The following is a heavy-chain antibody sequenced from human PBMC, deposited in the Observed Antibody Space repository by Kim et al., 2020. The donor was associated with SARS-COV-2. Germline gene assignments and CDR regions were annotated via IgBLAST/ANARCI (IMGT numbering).Heavy chain of an antibody. D-gene: IGHD1-1*01. CDR3: AKSLHQLPDF. V-gene: IGHV3-9*01. J-gene: IGHJ4*02. Sequence: YADSVKGRFTISRDNARSSLYLQLNSLRPDDTALYFCAKSLHQLPDFWGQGTLVTVS.